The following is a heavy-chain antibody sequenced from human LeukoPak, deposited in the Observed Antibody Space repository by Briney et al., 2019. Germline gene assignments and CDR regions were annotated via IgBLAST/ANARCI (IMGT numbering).Heavy chain of an antibody. CDR2: IIPIFGTA. V-gene: IGHV1-69*05. Sequence: ASVKVSCKASGGTFSSYAISWVRQAPGQGLEWMGRIIPIFGTANYAQKFQGRVTITTDESTSTAYMELSSLRSEDTAVYYCARHVLGDDSSGYSYYYYMDVWGKGTTVTVPS. CDR1: GGTFSSYA. D-gene: IGHD3-22*01. J-gene: IGHJ6*03. CDR3: ARHVLGDDSSGYSYYYYMDV.